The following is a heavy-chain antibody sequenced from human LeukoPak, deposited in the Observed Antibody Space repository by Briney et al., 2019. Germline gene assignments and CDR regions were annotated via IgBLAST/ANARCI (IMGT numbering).Heavy chain of an antibody. CDR1: GYTFTGYY. CDR3: ARGRGSSWYVNGYFDY. V-gene: IGHV1-2*02. Sequence: ASVKVSCKTSGYTFTGYYIHWVRQAPGQGLEWMGWINPNSGGTNYAQKLQGRVTMTRDTSVNTAYMELSRLRSDDTAVYYCARGRGSSWYVNGYFDYWGQGTLVTVSS. D-gene: IGHD6-13*01. CDR2: INPNSGGT. J-gene: IGHJ4*02.